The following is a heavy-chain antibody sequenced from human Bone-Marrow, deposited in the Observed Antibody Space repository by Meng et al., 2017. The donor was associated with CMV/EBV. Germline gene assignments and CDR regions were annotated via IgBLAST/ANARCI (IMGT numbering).Heavy chain of an antibody. CDR1: NYTFTSYG. Sequence: ASVKVSCKASNYTFTSYGITWVRQAPGQGLEWMGWISAYNGNTNYAQKLQGRVTITTDTSTSTAYMELRSLRSDDTAVYYCARDGFMITFGGASAYWGQGTMVTVSS. J-gene: IGHJ4*02. CDR2: ISAYNGNT. V-gene: IGHV1-18*01. D-gene: IGHD3-16*01. CDR3: ARDGFMITFGGASAY.